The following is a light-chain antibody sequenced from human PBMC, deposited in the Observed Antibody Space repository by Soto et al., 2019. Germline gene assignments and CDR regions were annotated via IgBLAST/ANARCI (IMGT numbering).Light chain of an antibody. J-gene: IGKJ3*01. CDR2: GAS. CDR1: QSVSSSY. Sequence: EIVLTQSPGTLSLSPGERATLSCRASQSVSSSYLAWYQQKPGQAPRLLIYGASSRATGIPDRFSGSGSGTHFTLTISSLEPEDFAVYYCQQYGSSSFTFGPGTKVDIK. CDR3: QQYGSSSFT. V-gene: IGKV3-20*01.